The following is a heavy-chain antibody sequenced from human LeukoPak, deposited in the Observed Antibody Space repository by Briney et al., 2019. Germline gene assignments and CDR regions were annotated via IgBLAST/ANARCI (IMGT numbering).Heavy chain of an antibody. D-gene: IGHD3-10*01. V-gene: IGHV4-34*01. CDR3: ARLGLWGLWFGELFQTPSSQGAFDI. J-gene: IGHJ3*02. CDR2: INHSGST. CDR1: GGSFSGYY. Sequence: SETLSLTCAVYGGSFSGYYWSWIRQPPGKGLEWIGEINHSGSTNYSPSLKSRVTISVDTSKNQFSLKLSSVTAADTAVYYCARLGLWGLWFGELFQTPSSQGAFDIWGQGTMVTVSS.